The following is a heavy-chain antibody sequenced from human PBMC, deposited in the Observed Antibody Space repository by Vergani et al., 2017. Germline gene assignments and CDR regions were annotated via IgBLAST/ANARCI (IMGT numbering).Heavy chain of an antibody. D-gene: IGHD6-19*01. CDR3: AREASSGFYDYFDY. CDR1: GFTFSSYS. CDR2: ISSSSSTI. J-gene: IGHJ4*02. V-gene: IGHV3-48*04. Sequence: EVQLVESGGGLVQPGGSLRLSCVTSGFTFSSYSMKWVRQAPGKGLEWVSYISSSSSTIYYADSVRGRFTISRDNAKNSLYLQMNSLRVEDTALYYCAREASSGFYDYFDYWGQGTLVTVSS.